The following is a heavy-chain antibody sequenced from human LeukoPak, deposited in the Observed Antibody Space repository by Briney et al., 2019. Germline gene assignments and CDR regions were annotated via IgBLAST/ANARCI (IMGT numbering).Heavy chain of an antibody. CDR1: GGSFSGYY. J-gene: IGHJ4*02. V-gene: IGHV4-34*01. CDR2: INRSGST. CDR3: ARWAVGATFDY. D-gene: IGHD1-26*01. Sequence: PSETLSLTCAVYGGSFSGYYWNWIRQPPEKGLEWIGEINRSGSTNYNPSLKSRVTISVDTSKNQLSLKLSSVTAADTVVYYCARWAVGATFDYWGQGTLVTVSS.